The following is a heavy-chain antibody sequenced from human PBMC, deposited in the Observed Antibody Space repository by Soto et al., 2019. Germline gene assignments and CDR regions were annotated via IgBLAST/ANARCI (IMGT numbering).Heavy chain of an antibody. CDR3: ARDRFGESY. CDR1: GYTFTSYG. CDR2: ISAYNGNT. Sequence: ASVKVSCKASGYTFTSYGISWVRQAPGQGLEWMGWISAYNGNTNYAQKFQGRVTITADESTSTAYMELSSLRSEDTAVYYCARDRFGESYWGQGTLVTVSS. D-gene: IGHD3-10*01. J-gene: IGHJ4*02. V-gene: IGHV1-18*04.